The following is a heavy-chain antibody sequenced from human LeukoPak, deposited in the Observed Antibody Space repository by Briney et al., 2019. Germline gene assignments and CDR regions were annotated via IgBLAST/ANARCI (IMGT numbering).Heavy chain of an antibody. J-gene: IGHJ4*02. CDR1: GGSISSYY. V-gene: IGHV4-59*01. D-gene: IGHD6-19*01. CDR3: ATQKQWPVGDYFDY. Sequence: SETLSLTCTVSGGSISSYYWSWIRQPPGKGLEWIGYIYYSGSTNYNPSLKSRVTISVDTSKNQFSLKLSSATAADTAVYYCATQKQWPVGDYFDYWGQGTLVTVSS. CDR2: IYYSGST.